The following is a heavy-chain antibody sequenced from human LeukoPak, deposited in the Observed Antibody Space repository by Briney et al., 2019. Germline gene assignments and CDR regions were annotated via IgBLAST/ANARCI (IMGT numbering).Heavy chain of an antibody. CDR3: ARDHDGELDS. D-gene: IGHD3-10*01. CDR2: IKQDECEK. CDR1: GFTFSSYW. Sequence: PGGSLRLSCTASGFTFSSYWLSWVRKAPAQGQDLVANIKQDECEKYYVDSAKSRLTISRDNAKNSLYPQKNSLVAEDTAVYYGARDHDGELDSWGQGTLVTVSS. V-gene: IGHV3-7*05. J-gene: IGHJ5*01.